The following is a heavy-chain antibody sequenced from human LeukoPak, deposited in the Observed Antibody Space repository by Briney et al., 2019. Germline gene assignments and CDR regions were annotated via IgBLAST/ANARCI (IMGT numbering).Heavy chain of an antibody. D-gene: IGHD3-10*01. Sequence: GGSLRLSCAASGFTFSSYAMSWVRQAPGQGLEWVSDITGSGGSAYYADSVKGRFTISRDNSKNTLYLQMNSLRAEDTAVYYCAKDRYGSGSYYGLDVWGQGTTVTVSS. CDR3: AKDRYGSGSYYGLDV. J-gene: IGHJ6*02. V-gene: IGHV3-23*01. CDR1: GFTFSSYA. CDR2: ITGSGGSA.